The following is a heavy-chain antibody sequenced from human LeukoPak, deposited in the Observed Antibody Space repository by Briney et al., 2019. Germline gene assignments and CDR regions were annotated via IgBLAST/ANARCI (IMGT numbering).Heavy chain of an antibody. CDR1: GFTFNIYA. CDR2: ISSSSRYI. CDR3: ARDLTTSSTAYLHH. V-gene: IGHV3-21*01. J-gene: IGHJ1*01. Sequence: GGSLRLSCAASGFTFNIYAISWVRQAPGKGLEWVSSISSSSRYIYYADSVKGRFTISRDSGKNSLYLQMNSLRADDTAVYYCARDLTTSSTAYLHHWGQGTLVTVSS. D-gene: IGHD6-6*01.